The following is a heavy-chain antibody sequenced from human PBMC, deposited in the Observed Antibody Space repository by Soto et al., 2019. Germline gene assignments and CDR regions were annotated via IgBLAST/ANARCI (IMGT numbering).Heavy chain of an antibody. Sequence: SVKVSCKASGGTFSSFGLSWVRQAPGQGLEWMGGIIPVFGRPNYAQRFRGRLTITADESTNTCYMELIDLESEDTAVYYCAREGSGYNFWGQGTQVTVSS. D-gene: IGHD5-12*01. CDR1: GGTFSSFG. CDR2: IIPVFGRP. V-gene: IGHV1-69*13. CDR3: AREGSGYNF. J-gene: IGHJ1*01.